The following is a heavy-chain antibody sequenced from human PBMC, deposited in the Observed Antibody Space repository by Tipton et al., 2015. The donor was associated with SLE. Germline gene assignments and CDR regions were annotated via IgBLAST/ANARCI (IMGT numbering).Heavy chain of an antibody. V-gene: IGHV4-38-2*01. D-gene: IGHD2-21*01. CDR2: IYHSGST. CDR3: ARGRCGSCYSGIDS. Sequence: GLVKPSETLSLNCGVSGESISSGYYWGWIRQPPGKGLEWIGSIYHSGSTSYNPSLKSRLTISVDTSKNQFSLKLSSVTAADTAVYYCARGRCGSCYSGIDSWGQGTLVTVSS. J-gene: IGHJ4*02. CDR1: GESISSGYY.